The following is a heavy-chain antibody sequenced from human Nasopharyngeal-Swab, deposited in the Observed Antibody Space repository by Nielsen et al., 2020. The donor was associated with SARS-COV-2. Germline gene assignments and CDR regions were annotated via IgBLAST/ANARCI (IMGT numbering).Heavy chain of an antibody. D-gene: IGHD3-10*01. Sequence: SETLSLTRTVSGGSISSGGYYWSWIRQHPGKGLEWIGYIYYSGSTYYNPSLKSRVTISVDTSKNQFSLKLSSVTAADTAVYYCARERGELLVYYYYMDVWGKGTTVAVSS. CDR3: ARERGELLVYYYYMDV. J-gene: IGHJ6*03. CDR1: GGSISSGGYY. CDR2: IYYSGST. V-gene: IGHV4-31*03.